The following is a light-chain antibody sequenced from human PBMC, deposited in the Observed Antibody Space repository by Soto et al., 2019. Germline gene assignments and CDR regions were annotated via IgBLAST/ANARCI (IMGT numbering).Light chain of an antibody. V-gene: IGKV1-39*01. CDR3: QQSYSTPSIT. Sequence: IQLTQSPSSLSASVGDRVTITCRASQGISSYLNWYQQKPGKAPKLLIYAAYSLQSGVPSRFSGSGSGTDFTLTISSLQPEDFATYYCQQSYSTPSITFGQGTRLEN. CDR1: QGISSY. CDR2: AAY. J-gene: IGKJ5*01.